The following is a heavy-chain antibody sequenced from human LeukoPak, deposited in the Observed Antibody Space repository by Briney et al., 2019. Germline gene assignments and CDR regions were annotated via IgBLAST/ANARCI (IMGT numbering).Heavy chain of an antibody. CDR1: GFTVSNNY. J-gene: IGHJ4*02. CDR2: IHMTGRT. D-gene: IGHD2-8*01. V-gene: IGHV4-4*09. CDR3: ATSYDAKVAPFDL. Sequence: PGGSLRLSCAASGFTVSNNYMLWIRQSPVKGLEWIGNIHMTGRTDYNPSLKRRVTISMHTSKSQFSLLLTSVSAADTAIYFCATSYDAKVAPFDLLGQGILVTVSS.